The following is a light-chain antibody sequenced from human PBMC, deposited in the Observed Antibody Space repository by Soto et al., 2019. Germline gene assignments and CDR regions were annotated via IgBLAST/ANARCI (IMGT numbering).Light chain of an antibody. Sequence: QLVLTQPASVSGSPGQSITISCTGTSSDVGGYNYVSWYQQHPGKAPKLMIYDVSNRPSGVSNRFSGSKSGNTASLTISGLQAEDEAYYYCSSYTSSSTLVFGGGTKLTVL. J-gene: IGLJ2*01. CDR3: SSYTSSSTLV. V-gene: IGLV2-14*01. CDR1: SSDVGGYNY. CDR2: DVS.